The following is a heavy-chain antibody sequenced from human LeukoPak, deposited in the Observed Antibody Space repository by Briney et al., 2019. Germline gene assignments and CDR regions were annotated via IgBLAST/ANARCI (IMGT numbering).Heavy chain of an antibody. V-gene: IGHV4-39*01. CDR1: GGSISSSSYY. CDR3: ARSIAAAGTLGS. J-gene: IGHJ5*02. CDR2: IYYSGST. Sequence: SETLSLTCTVSGGSISSSSYYWGWIRQPPGKGLEWIGSIYYSGSTYYNPSLKSRVTISVDTSKNQFSQKLSSVTAADTAVYYCARSIAAAGTLGSWGQGTLVTVSS. D-gene: IGHD6-13*01.